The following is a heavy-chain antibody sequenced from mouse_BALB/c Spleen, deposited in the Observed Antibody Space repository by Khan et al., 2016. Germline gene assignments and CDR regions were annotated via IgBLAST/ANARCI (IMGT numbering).Heavy chain of an antibody. CDR1: GFSLTGYG. Sequence: QVQLKESGPGLVAPSQSLSITCTVSGFSLTGYGVNWVRQPPGKGLEWLGMIWGDGSTDYNSALKSRLSISKDNSKSQVFLKMNSLQTDDTARYYCVRDPFNYYGWGMDYWGQGTSVTVSS. J-gene: IGHJ4*01. D-gene: IGHD1-2*01. CDR2: IWGDGST. V-gene: IGHV2-6-7*01. CDR3: VRDPFNYYGWGMDY.